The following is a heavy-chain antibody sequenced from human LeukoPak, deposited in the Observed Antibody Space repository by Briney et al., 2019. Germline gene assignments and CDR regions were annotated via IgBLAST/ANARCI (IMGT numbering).Heavy chain of an antibody. D-gene: IGHD6-13*01. CDR1: GFIFSSYG. Sequence: PGRSLRLSCAASGFIFSSYGMQWVRQAPGKGLEWVAVISSDGSNKHYAESVKGRFTISRDKSKNTLHLQMDSLRAEDTAVYYCAKAHTSSRFLSDYWGQGTLVAVSS. J-gene: IGHJ4*02. CDR3: AKAHTSSRFLSDY. CDR2: ISSDGSNK. V-gene: IGHV3-30*18.